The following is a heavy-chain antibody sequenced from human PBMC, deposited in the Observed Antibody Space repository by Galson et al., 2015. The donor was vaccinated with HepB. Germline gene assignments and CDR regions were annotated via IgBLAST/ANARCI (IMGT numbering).Heavy chain of an antibody. D-gene: IGHD3-3*01. Sequence: SLRLSCAASGFTFSSYSMNWVRQAPGKGLEWVSSISSSSSYRYYADSVQGRLTISRDNAKNSLYLQMNSLRAEDTAVYYCAKDRGSGYYTFDIWGQGTMVTVSS. V-gene: IGHV3-21*01. CDR2: ISSSSSYR. CDR1: GFTFSSYS. J-gene: IGHJ3*02. CDR3: AKDRGSGYYTFDI.